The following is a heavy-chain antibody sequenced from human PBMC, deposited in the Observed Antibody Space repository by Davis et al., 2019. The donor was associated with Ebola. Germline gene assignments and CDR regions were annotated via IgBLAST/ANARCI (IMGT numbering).Heavy chain of an antibody. CDR2: IIPIFGTA. J-gene: IGHJ5*02. Sequence: SVKVSCKASGGTFSSYAISWVRQAPGQGLEWMGGIIPIFGTANYAQKFQGRVTITADKSTSTAYMELSSLRSEDTAVYYCARLGYCSSTSCYAYNWFDPWGQGTLVTVSS. D-gene: IGHD2-2*01. CDR1: GGTFSSYA. CDR3: ARLGYCSSTSCYAYNWFDP. V-gene: IGHV1-69*06.